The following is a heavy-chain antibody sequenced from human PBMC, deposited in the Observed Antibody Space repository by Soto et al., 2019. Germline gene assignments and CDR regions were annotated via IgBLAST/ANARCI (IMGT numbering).Heavy chain of an antibody. CDR1: GFIFTNYG. J-gene: IGHJ4*02. D-gene: IGHD2-15*01. CDR3: VRYCSGGSCVSDY. CDR2: ISAYNGNT. Sequence: GASVKVSCKVSGFIFTNYGISWVRQAPGQGLEWMGWISAYNGNTNYAQKFQGRVTMTTDTSTNTAYMELRSLTSDDTAVFYCVRYCSGGSCVSDYWGQGTMVTVSS. V-gene: IGHV1-18*01.